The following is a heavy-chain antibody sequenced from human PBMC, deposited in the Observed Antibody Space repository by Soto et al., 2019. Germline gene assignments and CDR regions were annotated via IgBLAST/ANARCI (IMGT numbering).Heavy chain of an antibody. Sequence: QVQLVQSGAEVKKPGASVKVSCKASGYTFTSYDINWVRQATGQGLEWMGWMNSDSGKTGYAQKFQGRVTMTRNTSIRTAYMELNSLRSEDTDVYYCARGPDWGRFDYWGQGTLVTVSS. CDR1: GYTFTSYD. D-gene: IGHD7-27*01. J-gene: IGHJ4*02. CDR2: MNSDSGKT. CDR3: ARGPDWGRFDY. V-gene: IGHV1-8*01.